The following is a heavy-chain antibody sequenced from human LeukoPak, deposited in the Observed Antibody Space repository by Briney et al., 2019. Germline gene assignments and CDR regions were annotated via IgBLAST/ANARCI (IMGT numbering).Heavy chain of an antibody. CDR3: ARRFDS. J-gene: IGHJ4*02. V-gene: IGHV3-48*02. CDR1: GFTFSNYN. Sequence: GGSLRFSCAAFGFTFSNYNMNWVRQAPGKGLEWVSHITSSSTIYYADSVKGRFTISRDNAKNSLYLQMNSLRDEDTAVYYCARRFDSWGQGTLVTVSS. CDR2: ITSSSTI.